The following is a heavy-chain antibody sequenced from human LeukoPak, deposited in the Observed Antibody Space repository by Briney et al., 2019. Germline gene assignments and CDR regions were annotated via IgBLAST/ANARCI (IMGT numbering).Heavy chain of an antibody. D-gene: IGHD5/OR15-5a*01. Sequence: RAGGSLRLSCAASGFTFSSYAMSWVRQAPGKGLEWVSAISGSGGSAYYADSVKGRFTISRDNSKNTLYLQMNSLRAEDTAVYYCAKHHVFRYYMDVWGKGTTVTVSS. J-gene: IGHJ6*03. CDR3: AKHHVFRYYMDV. CDR1: GFTFSSYA. CDR2: ISGSGGSA. V-gene: IGHV3-23*01.